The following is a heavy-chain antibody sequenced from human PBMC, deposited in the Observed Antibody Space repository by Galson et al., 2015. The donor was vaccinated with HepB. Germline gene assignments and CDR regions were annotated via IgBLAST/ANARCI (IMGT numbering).Heavy chain of an antibody. Sequence: QSGAEVKQPGESLKISCKGSGYWFSRYWIAWVRQMPGKGLEWMGIIFPDDSDTRYSPSFQGRVTISADKSISTAYLQWSSLRASDTAMYYCARADWTMVDPCDPDCGGQGTLVTVSS. V-gene: IGHV5-51*01. CDR1: GYWFSRYW. CDR3: ARADWTMVDPCDPDC. CDR2: IFPDDSDT. J-gene: IGHJ4*02. D-gene: IGHD4/OR15-4a*01.